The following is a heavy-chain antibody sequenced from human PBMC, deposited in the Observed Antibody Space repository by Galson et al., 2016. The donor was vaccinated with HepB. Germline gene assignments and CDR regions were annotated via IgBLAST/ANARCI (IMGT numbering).Heavy chain of an antibody. CDR1: GFTLSSSA. D-gene: IGHD4-17*01. J-gene: IGHJ6*04. CDR3: GRDYPTMTDHYPYHVEV. V-gene: IGHV3-23*01. CDR2: ITETGSFA. Sequence: SLRLSCAASGFTLSSSAMTWVRQAPGRGLEWVSAITETGSFAYYADSVRGRFTLSRDTSKNTVYLQMNYLRADDTALYYCGRDYPTMTDHYPYHVEVLGKGTAVTVSS.